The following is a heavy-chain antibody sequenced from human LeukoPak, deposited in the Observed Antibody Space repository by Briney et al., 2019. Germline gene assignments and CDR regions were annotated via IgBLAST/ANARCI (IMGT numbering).Heavy chain of an antibody. CDR3: VKDNGRWFDP. J-gene: IGHJ5*02. V-gene: IGHV4-34*01. Sequence: SETLSLTCAVYGGSFSGYYWSWIRQPPGKGPEWIGEINHSGSTNYNPSLKSRVTISVDTSKNQFSLKLSSVTAADTAIYYCVKDNGRWFDPWGQGTLVIVSS. CDR1: GGSFSGYY. D-gene: IGHD1-26*01. CDR2: INHSGST.